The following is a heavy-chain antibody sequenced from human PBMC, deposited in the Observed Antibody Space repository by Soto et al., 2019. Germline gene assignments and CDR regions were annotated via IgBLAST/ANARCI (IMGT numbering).Heavy chain of an antibody. Sequence: GESLKISCAASGFTVSSNYMSWVRQAPGKGLEWVSVIYSGGSTYYADSVKGRFTISRDNSKNTLYLQMNSLRAEDTAVYYCARGGITIFGVVDYYGMDVWGQGTTVTVSS. CDR2: IYSGGST. J-gene: IGHJ6*02. CDR3: ARGGITIFGVVDYYGMDV. D-gene: IGHD3-3*01. V-gene: IGHV3-66*01. CDR1: GFTVSSNY.